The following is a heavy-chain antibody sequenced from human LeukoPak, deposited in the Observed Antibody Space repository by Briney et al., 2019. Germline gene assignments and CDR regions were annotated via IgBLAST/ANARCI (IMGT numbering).Heavy chain of an antibody. CDR3: ARDSKSTADAFDI. J-gene: IGHJ3*02. CDR1: GVSVNNRTYY. Sequence: SETLSLTCTVSGVSVNNRTYYWGWIRQPPGKGLEWIGSMYYIGSTYYNPSLKSRVTISLDTSKNQFSLKMNSVTAADTAMYYCARDSKSTADAFDIWGQGTMATVSS. CDR2: MYYIGST. V-gene: IGHV4-39*07. D-gene: IGHD5/OR15-5a*01.